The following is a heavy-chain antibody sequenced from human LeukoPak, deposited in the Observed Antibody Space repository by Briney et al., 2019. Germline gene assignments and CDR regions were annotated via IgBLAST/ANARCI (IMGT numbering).Heavy chain of an antibody. J-gene: IGHJ4*02. Sequence: ASVKVSCKASGYTFTSYGISWVRQAPGQGLEWMGWISAYNGNTNYAQKLQGRVTMTTDTSTSTAYMELRSLRSDDTAVYYCARGLVIAVAGPFFDYRGQGTLVTVSS. CDR1: GYTFTSYG. D-gene: IGHD6-19*01. CDR3: ARGLVIAVAGPFFDY. CDR2: ISAYNGNT. V-gene: IGHV1-18*04.